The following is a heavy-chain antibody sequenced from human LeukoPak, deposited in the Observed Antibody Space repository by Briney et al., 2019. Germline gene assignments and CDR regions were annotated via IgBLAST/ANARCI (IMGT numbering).Heavy chain of an antibody. CDR3: ARRDYGSGSFFGIDY. CDR2: ISGGSSTI. Sequence: PGGSLRLSCAASGFTLSSYTMHWARQAPGKGLEWISSISGGSSTIYYADSVKGRFTISRDNARNSLYLQMNSLRDEDTAVYYCARRDYGSGSFFGIDYWGQGTLVTVSS. CDR1: GFTLSSYT. V-gene: IGHV3-48*02. D-gene: IGHD3-10*01. J-gene: IGHJ4*02.